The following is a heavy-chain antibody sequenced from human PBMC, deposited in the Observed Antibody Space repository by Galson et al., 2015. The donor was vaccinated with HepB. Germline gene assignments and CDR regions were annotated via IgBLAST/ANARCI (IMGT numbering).Heavy chain of an antibody. D-gene: IGHD2-15*01. Sequence: SETLSLTCTVSGGSISSSSYYWGWIRQPPGKGLEWIGSIYYSGSTYYNPSLKSRVTISVDTSKNQFSLKLSSVTAADTAVYYCARRKVVVAATPPNFDYWGQGTLVTVSS. V-gene: IGHV4-39*01. CDR1: GGSISSSSYY. CDR2: IYYSGST. J-gene: IGHJ4*02. CDR3: ARRKVVVAATPPNFDY.